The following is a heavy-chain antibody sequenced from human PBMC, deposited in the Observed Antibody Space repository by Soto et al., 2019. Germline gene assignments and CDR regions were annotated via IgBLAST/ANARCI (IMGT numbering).Heavy chain of an antibody. D-gene: IGHD3-10*01. CDR2: IIPLFGTA. CDR3: ATELGENPASPFDA. Sequence: SVKVSCKASGVTFSSETLGWVRQAPGQGLEWVGGIIPLFGTASYAQKFQGRVTITADESTSTVYTELSSLRSDDTAVYFCATELGENPASPFDAWGQGTLVTVSS. CDR1: GVTFSSET. V-gene: IGHV1-69*13. J-gene: IGHJ4*02.